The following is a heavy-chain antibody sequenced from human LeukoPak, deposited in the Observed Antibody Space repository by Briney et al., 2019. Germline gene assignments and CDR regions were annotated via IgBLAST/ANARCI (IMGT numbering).Heavy chain of an antibody. CDR1: GFTFSSYA. J-gene: IGHJ1*01. CDR2: ISGSGGST. CDR3: AKSSGYYSEYLQH. Sequence: AGGSLRLSCAASGFTFSSYAMSWVRQAPGKGLEWVSAISGSGGSTYYADSVKGRFTISRDNSKNTLYLQMNSLRAEDTAVYYCAKSSGYYSEYLQHWGQGTLVTVSS. V-gene: IGHV3-23*01. D-gene: IGHD3-22*01.